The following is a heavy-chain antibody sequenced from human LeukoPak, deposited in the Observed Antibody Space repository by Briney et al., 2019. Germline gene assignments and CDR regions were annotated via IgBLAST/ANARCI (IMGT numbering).Heavy chain of an antibody. CDR3: ARGKLLSNDAFDI. Sequence: ASVKVSCKASGGTFSSYTISWVRQAPGQGLEWMGRIIPILGIANYAQEFQGRVTITADKSTSTAYMELSSLRSEDTAVCYCARGKLLSNDAFDIWGQGTMATVSS. CDR1: GGTFSSYT. CDR2: IIPILGIA. D-gene: IGHD2-2*01. V-gene: IGHV1-69*02. J-gene: IGHJ3*02.